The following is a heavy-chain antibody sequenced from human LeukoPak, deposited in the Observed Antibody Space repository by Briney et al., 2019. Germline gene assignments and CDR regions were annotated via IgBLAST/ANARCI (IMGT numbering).Heavy chain of an antibody. J-gene: IGHJ4*02. V-gene: IGHV4-4*02. D-gene: IGHD1-26*01. CDR1: GGSISSNYR. CDR3: ARDPSGNGGGGEYYFDY. Sequence: SGTLSLTCAVSGGSISSNYRWTWVRQPPGEGLEWIGEIYHSGSTNYNPSLKSRVTLSVDKSKNQFSLKLSSVTAADTALYYCARDPSGNGGGGEYYFDYWGQGTLVTVSS. CDR2: IYHSGST.